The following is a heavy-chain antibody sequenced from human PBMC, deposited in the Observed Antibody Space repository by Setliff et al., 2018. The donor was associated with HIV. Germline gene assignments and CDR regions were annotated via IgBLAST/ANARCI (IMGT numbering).Heavy chain of an antibody. V-gene: IGHV4-61*09. CDR1: GGSVSSGRFY. Sequence: SETLSLTCTVSGGSVSSGRFYWSWIRQPAGKGLEWIGQIYTSGSTNYNPSLRSRVTISVDTSKNQFSLKLNSVTAADTAVYYCARGTSGGHSSGYYYFDYWGHGTLVTVSS. J-gene: IGHJ4*01. CDR3: ARGTSGGHSSGYYYFDY. CDR2: IYTSGST. D-gene: IGHD3-22*01.